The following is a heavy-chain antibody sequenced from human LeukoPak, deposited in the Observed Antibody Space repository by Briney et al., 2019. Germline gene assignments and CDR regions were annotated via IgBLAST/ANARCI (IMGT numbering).Heavy chain of an antibody. CDR2: ISYDGSNK. D-gene: IGHD6-13*01. CDR3: ATAIVAAGTLDN. CDR1: GFTFSSYA. J-gene: IGHJ4*02. V-gene: IGHV3-30-3*01. Sequence: GRSLRLSCAASGFTFSSYAMHWVRQAPGKGLEWVAVISYDGSNKYYADSVKGRFTISRDNSKNTLYLQMNSLRAEDTAVYYCATAIVAAGTLDNWGQGTLVTVSS.